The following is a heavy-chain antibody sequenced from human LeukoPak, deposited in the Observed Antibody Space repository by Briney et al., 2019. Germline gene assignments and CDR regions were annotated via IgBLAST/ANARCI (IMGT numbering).Heavy chain of an antibody. D-gene: IGHD6-6*01. Sequence: PSETLSLTCTVSGGSISSYYWSWSRQAPGKGLEWVASINSDGSEGYYADVVKGRFTISRDNAKNSLYLQINSLRAEDTAVYYCARSSYSSSSSVWGQGTMVTVSS. CDR2: INSDGSEG. CDR1: GGSISSYY. V-gene: IGHV3-7*03. CDR3: ARSSYSSSSSV. J-gene: IGHJ3*01.